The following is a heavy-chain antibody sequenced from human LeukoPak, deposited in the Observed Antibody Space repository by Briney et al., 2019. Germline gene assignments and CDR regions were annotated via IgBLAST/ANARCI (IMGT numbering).Heavy chain of an antibody. Sequence: GGSLRLSCAASGFTFSSYGMHWVRQAPGKGLEWVAFIRYDGSNKYYADSVKGRFTISRDNSKNTLYLQMNSLRAEDTAVYYCAKEAMRLDGAFDIWGQGTMVTVSS. CDR2: IRYDGSNK. V-gene: IGHV3-30*02. CDR3: AKEAMRLDGAFDI. J-gene: IGHJ3*02. CDR1: GFTFSSYG. D-gene: IGHD3-16*01.